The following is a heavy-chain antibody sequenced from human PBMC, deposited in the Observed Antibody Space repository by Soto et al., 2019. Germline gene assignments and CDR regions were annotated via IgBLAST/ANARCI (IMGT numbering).Heavy chain of an antibody. J-gene: IGHJ6*02. V-gene: IGHV3-33*01. CDR2: IWYDGSNK. CDR3: ARDPQDIVVVPAASYYYYGMDV. CDR1: GFTFSSYG. D-gene: IGHD2-2*01. Sequence: QVQLVESGGGVVQPGRSLRLSCAASGFTFSSYGMHWVRQAPGKGLAWVAVIWYDGSNKYYADSVKGRFTISRDNSKNTLYLQMNSLRAEDTAVYYCARDPQDIVVVPAASYYYYGMDVWGQGTTVTVSS.